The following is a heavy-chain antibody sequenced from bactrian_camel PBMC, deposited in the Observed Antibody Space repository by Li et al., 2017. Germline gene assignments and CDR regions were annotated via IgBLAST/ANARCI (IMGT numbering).Heavy chain of an antibody. CDR1: KDALMY. CDR2: TNRGQI. Sequence: HVQLVESGGGSAQAGGSLTLSCLASKDALMYMAWFRQAPGREREVVACTNRGQIHYADSVKGRFTLSQNDAKNAAYLQMNTLKPEDTAMYYCAAPKSRFDCYAPSGCLTSPKYWGKGTQVTVS. J-gene: IGHJ4*01. V-gene: IGHV3S53*01. D-gene: IGHD3*01. CDR3: AAPKSRFDCYAPSGCLTSPKY.